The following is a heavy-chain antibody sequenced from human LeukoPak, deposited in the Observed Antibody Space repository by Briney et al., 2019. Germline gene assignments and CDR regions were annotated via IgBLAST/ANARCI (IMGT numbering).Heavy chain of an antibody. D-gene: IGHD2-2*01. CDR2: IYASGTT. CDR1: GFSVRTKY. Sequence: PGGSLRLSCAASGFSVRTKYMSWVRQTPGRGLEWLSLIYASGTTYYAESVKGRFTVSRDNSENSLYLQMNSLRVEDTAVYYCARVGGVPAAHFDYWGQGTRVTVSS. CDR3: ARVGGVPAAHFDY. J-gene: IGHJ4*02. V-gene: IGHV3-53*01.